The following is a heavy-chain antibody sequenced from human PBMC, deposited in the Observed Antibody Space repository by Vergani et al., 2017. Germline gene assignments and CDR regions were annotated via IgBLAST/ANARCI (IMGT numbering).Heavy chain of an antibody. CDR1: GASINNDFYY. CDR3: AIDNKQLRPRAFDL. V-gene: IGHV4-61*02. CDR2: IYVSGIT. D-gene: IGHD4-23*01. Sequence: QVQLQESGPGLVKPSQTLSLTCTVSGASINNDFYYWPWIRQPAGKGLEWIGRIYVSGITDYNSSLQSRVSMSVDTSKNQFSLPLTSVTAADTAVYYCAIDNKQLRPRAFDLGVQGTMVTVSS. J-gene: IGHJ3*01.